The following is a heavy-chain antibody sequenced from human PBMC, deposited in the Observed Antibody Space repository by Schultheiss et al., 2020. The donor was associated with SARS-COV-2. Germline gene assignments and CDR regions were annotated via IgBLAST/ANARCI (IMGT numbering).Heavy chain of an antibody. CDR1: GFSFSSYA. CDR3: AREGEAAREFDY. Sequence: GGSLRLSCVASGFSFSSYAMYWVRQAPGKGLEYVSAIISNGGSTFYADSVKGRFTISRDNSKNTLYLQMGSLRAEDMAVYYCAREGEAAREFDYWGQGTLVTVSS. CDR2: IISNGGST. D-gene: IGHD6-6*01. V-gene: IGHV3-64*02. J-gene: IGHJ4*02.